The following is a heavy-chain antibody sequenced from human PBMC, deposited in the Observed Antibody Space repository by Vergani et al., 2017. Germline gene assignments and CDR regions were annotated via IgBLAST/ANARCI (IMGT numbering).Heavy chain of an antibody. CDR3: VKDAVSYENFFDS. CDR2: LTGGGGST. J-gene: IGHJ4*02. Sequence: EVQLLESGGSLKQPGGSVRLFCAASGFTFSTYAMHWVRQAPGKGLEWVSALTGGGGSTYYADSFKGRFISSRDNSRDTLYLQMNSLRPEDTATYYCVKDAVSYENFFDSWGQGTLVTVSS. CDR1: GFTFSTYA. V-gene: IGHV3-23*01. D-gene: IGHD1-26*01.